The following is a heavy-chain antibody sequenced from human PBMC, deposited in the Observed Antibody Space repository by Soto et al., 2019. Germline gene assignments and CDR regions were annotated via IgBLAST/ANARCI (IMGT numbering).Heavy chain of an antibody. CDR3: ARGENYDYVWGTALGY. J-gene: IGHJ4*02. V-gene: IGHV4-39*01. Sequence: SETLSLTCTVSGGSISSSSYYWGWIRQPPGKGLEWIGSIYYSGSTYYNPSLKSRVTISVDTSKNQFSLKLSSVTAADTAVYYCARGENYDYVWGTALGYWGQGTLVT. CDR1: GGSISSSSYY. D-gene: IGHD3-16*01. CDR2: IYYSGST.